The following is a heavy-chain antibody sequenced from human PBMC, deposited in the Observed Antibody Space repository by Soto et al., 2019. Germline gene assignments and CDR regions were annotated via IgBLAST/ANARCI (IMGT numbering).Heavy chain of an antibody. D-gene: IGHD5-18*01. CDR3: ARGGAYIYGPQYD. CDR1: GFSFSGYW. V-gene: IGHV3-74*01. J-gene: IGHJ4*02. CDR2: INGDGSST. Sequence: PGGSLRLSCATSGFSFSGYWIHWVRQAPGKGLVWVSHINGDGSSTNYADSVKGRFTISRDYAKNTLYLQMNSLRVEDTAVYYCARGGAYIYGPQYDWGQGPLVTVSS.